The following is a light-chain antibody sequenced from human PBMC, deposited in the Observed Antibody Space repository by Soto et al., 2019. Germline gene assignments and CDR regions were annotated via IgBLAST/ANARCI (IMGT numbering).Light chain of an antibody. CDR3: ETWDSNTHTV. J-gene: IGLJ3*02. CDR2: IEGSGSY. Sequence: QSVLTQSSSASASLGSSVKLTCTLSSGHSSYIIAWHQQQPGKAPRYLMKIEGSGSYNNGSGVPDRFSCSSSGADRYITISTPKFEDEADYYCETWDSNTHTVFGGGTKLTVL. CDR1: SGHSSYI. V-gene: IGLV4-60*02.